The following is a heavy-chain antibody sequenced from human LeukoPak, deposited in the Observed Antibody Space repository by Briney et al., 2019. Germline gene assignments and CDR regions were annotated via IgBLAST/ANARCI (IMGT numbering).Heavy chain of an antibody. D-gene: IGHD3-22*01. V-gene: IGHV4-39*07. CDR3: ATLGEYYDSSGYYYN. CDR1: GGSISSSSYY. Sequence: SETLSLTCTVSGGSISSSSYYWGWIRQPPGKGLEWIGEINHSGSTNYNPSLKSRVTISVDTSKNQFSLKLTSVTAADTAVYYCATLGEYYDSSGYYYNWGQGTLVTVSS. CDR2: INHSGST. J-gene: IGHJ4*02.